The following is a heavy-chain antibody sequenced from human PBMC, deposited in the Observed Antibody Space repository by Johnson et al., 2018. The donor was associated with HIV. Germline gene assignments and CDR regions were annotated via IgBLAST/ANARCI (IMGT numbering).Heavy chain of an antibody. CDR3: ATGVVVTAMNDAWDI. CDR2: IKQDGSEK. J-gene: IGHJ3*02. V-gene: IGHV3-7*03. CDR1: GFTFSSYW. D-gene: IGHD2-21*02. Sequence: VQLVESGGGLVQSGGSLRLSCAASGFTFSSYWMSWVRQAPGKGLELVANIKQDGSEKYYVDSVKGRFTISRDNAKNSLYLQMNSLRAEDTAVYYCATGVVVTAMNDAWDIWGQGTMVTVSS.